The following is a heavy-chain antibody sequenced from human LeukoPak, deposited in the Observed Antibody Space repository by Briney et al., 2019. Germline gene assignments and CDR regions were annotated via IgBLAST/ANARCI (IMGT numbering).Heavy chain of an antibody. Sequence: PGGSLRLSCAASGFTFSSYAMPWVRQAPGKGLEWVAVISYDGSNKYYADSVKGRFTISRDNSKNTLYLQMNSLRAEDTAVYYCAREPGASPWFGELWGGYFDYWGQGTLVTVSS. D-gene: IGHD3-10*01. CDR3: AREPGASPWFGELWGGYFDY. J-gene: IGHJ4*02. CDR2: ISYDGSNK. CDR1: GFTFSSYA. V-gene: IGHV3-30-3*01.